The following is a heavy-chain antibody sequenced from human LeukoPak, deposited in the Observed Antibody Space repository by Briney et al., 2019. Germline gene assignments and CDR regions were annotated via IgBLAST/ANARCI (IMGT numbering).Heavy chain of an antibody. CDR1: GDSISSSY. Sequence: SETLSLTCTVSGDSISSSYWGWIRQPAAKGLEWIGRIHTSGSTYYSPSLKSRVTMSVDTSTNQFSLKLSSVTAADTAMYYCARVRLGRGLDYWGQGTLVTVSS. CDR3: ARVRLGRGLDY. CDR2: IHTSGST. D-gene: IGHD6-19*01. V-gene: IGHV4-4*07. J-gene: IGHJ4*02.